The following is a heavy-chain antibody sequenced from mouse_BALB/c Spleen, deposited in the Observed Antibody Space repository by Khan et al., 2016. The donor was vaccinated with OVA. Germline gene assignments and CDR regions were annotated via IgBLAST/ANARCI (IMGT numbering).Heavy chain of an antibody. CDR3: ARETVVDIYWYFDV. J-gene: IGHJ1*01. CDR1: GFTFTDYY. D-gene: IGHD1-1*01. V-gene: IGHV7-3*02. CDR2: IRNKPNGYTT. Sequence: EVELVESGGGLVQPGGSLRLSCATSGFTFTDYYMSWVRQPPGKALEWLGFIRNKPNGYTTEYSASVKGRFTISRDNSQSIVYLQMNTVRAEDSATYYCARETVVDIYWYFDVWGAGTTVTVAS.